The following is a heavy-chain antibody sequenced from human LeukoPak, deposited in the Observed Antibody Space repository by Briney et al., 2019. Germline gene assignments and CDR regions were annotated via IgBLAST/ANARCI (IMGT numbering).Heavy chain of an antibody. V-gene: IGHV7-4-1*02. D-gene: IGHD6-13*01. J-gene: IGHJ3*02. CDR1: GYTLTELS. CDR3: ARVRRSSSPGEQQLVRAFDI. Sequence: PGASVKVSCKVSGYTLTELSMHWVRQAPGKGLEWMGWINTNTGNPTYAQGFTGRFVFSLDTSVSTAYLQISSLKDEDTAMYYCARVRRSSSPGEQQLVRAFDIWGQGTMVTVSS. CDR2: INTNTGNP.